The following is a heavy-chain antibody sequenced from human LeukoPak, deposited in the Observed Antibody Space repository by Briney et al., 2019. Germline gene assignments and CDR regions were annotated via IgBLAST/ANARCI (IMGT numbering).Heavy chain of an antibody. V-gene: IGHV1-18*01. D-gene: IGHD3-22*01. CDR2: ISAYNGNT. J-gene: IGHJ3*02. Sequence: ASVKVSCKASGGTFSSYAISWVRQAPGQGLEWMGWISAYNGNTNYAQKLQGRVTMTTDTSTSTAYMELRSLRSDDTAVYYCARVRYYYDSSGYYYGVGAFDIWGQGTMVTVSS. CDR1: GGTFSSYA. CDR3: ARVRYYYDSSGYYYGVGAFDI.